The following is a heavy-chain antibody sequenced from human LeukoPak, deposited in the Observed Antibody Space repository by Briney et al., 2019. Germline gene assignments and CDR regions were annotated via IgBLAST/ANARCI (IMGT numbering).Heavy chain of an antibody. V-gene: IGHV4-4*07. CDR2: IYTSGST. D-gene: IGHD2-2*01. CDR3: ARDAWGGYCSSTSCLNWFDP. CDR1: GGSISSYY. Sequence: PSETLSLTCTVSGGSISSYYWSWIRQPAGKGLEWIGRIYTSGSTNYNPSLKSRVTMSVDTSKNQFSLKLSSVTAADTAVYYCARDAWGGYCSSTSCLNWFDPWGQGTLVTVSS. J-gene: IGHJ5*02.